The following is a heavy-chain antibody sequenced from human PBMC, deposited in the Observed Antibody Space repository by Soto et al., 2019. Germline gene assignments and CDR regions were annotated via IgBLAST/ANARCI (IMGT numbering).Heavy chain of an antibody. V-gene: IGHV4-31*03. CDR3: ARNSDCSSTSCPENWFDP. D-gene: IGHD2-2*01. CDR1: GGSISSGGYY. CDR2: IYYSGST. J-gene: IGHJ5*02. Sequence: SETLSLTCTVSGGSISSGGYYWSWIRQHPGKGLEWIGYIYYSGSTYYNPSLKSRVTISLDTSKNQFALKLRSVTAADTAVYYCARNSDCSSTSCPENWFDPWGQGTLVTVSS.